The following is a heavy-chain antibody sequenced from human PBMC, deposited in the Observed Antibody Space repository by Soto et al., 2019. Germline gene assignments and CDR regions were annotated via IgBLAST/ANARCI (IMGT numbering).Heavy chain of an antibody. J-gene: IGHJ5*02. CDR1: GGSISSSSYY. CDR2: IYYSGST. CDR3: ARHPWWFKNWFDP. D-gene: IGHD2-15*01. Sequence: PSETLSLTCTVSGGSISSSSYYWGWIRQPPGKGLEWIGSIYYSGSTYYNPSLKSRVTISVDTSKNQFSLKLSSVTAADTAVYYCARHPWWFKNWFDPWGQGTLVTVS. V-gene: IGHV4-39*01.